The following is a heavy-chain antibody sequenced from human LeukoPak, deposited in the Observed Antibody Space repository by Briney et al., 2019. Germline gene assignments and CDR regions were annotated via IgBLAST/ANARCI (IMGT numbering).Heavy chain of an antibody. J-gene: IGHJ3*01. V-gene: IGHV1-18*01. CDR3: ARGLTRAYDF. Sequence: ASVKVSCKASGYTFTSYGISWVRQAPGQGLEWMGGIIPIFGTANYAQKFQGRVTMTADTLTNTVSMELRSLTSDDTAVYYCARGLTRAYDFWGQGTMVTVSS. CDR1: GYTFTSYG. D-gene: IGHD3/OR15-3a*01. CDR2: IIPIFGTA.